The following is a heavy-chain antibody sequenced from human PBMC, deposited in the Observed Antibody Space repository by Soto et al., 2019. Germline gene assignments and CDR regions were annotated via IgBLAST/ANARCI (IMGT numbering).Heavy chain of an antibody. CDR3: ARGLLLWFGELSRRGGYYYYIDV. CDR2: INDSGST. V-gene: IGHV4-34*01. CDR1: GGSFSGYY. J-gene: IGHJ6*03. D-gene: IGHD3-10*01. Sequence: QVQLQQWGAGLLKPSETLSLTCAVYGGSFSGYYWSWIRQTPGQWLEWIGEINDSGSTNYNPSLKSRVTILVDTPKNQCSLKLSSVTAADAAVYYCARGLLLWFGELSRRGGYYYYIDVWGKGTTVTVSS.